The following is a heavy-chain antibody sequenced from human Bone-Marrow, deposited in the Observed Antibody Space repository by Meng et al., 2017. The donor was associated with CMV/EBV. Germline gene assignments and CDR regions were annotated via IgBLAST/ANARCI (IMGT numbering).Heavy chain of an antibody. J-gene: IGHJ4*02. CDR2: INHSGST. Sequence: CAVSGGSFSGYYWSWLRQHPGKGLEWIGEINHSGSTNYNPSLKSRVTISVDTSKNQFSLKLSSVTAADTAVYYCANGPSSSAGFDYWGQGTLVTVSS. V-gene: IGHV4-34*01. D-gene: IGHD6-6*01. CDR3: ANGPSSSAGFDY. CDR1: GGSFSGYY.